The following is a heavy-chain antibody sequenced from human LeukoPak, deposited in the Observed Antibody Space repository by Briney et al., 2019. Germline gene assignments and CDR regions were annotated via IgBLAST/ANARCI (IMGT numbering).Heavy chain of an antibody. Sequence: SETLSLTCAVYGGSFSGYYWSWIRQPPGKGLEWIGEINHSGSTNYNPSLKSRATISVDTSKKQFSLKLSSVTAADTAVYYCVTYYFDSSGPKKNYWGQGTLVTVSS. D-gene: IGHD3-22*01. CDR2: INHSGST. CDR3: VTYYFDSSGPKKNY. J-gene: IGHJ4*02. V-gene: IGHV4-34*01. CDR1: GGSFSGYY.